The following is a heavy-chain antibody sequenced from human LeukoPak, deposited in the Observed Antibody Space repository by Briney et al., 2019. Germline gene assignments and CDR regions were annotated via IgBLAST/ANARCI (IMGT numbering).Heavy chain of an antibody. CDR2: IYSTGST. CDR3: ARYSSRWALEY. J-gene: IGHJ4*02. Sequence: SETLSLTCSASGDSINGYYWSWIRQPAGKGLEWIGRIYSTGSTSYNPSLKSRVAILLDKSKNQLSLNLTSVTAADTAVYYCARYSSRWALEYWGQGTLVTVSS. V-gene: IGHV4-4*07. D-gene: IGHD6-13*01. CDR1: GDSINGYY.